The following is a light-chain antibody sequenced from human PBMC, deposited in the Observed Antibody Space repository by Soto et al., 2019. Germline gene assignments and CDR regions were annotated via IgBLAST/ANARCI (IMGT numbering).Light chain of an antibody. CDR3: SSYTSSDTLL. Sequence: QSALTQPASVSGSPGQSVTISCTGTSSDVGGYNYVSWYQQHPGKVPKLIIYEVSNRPSGVSNRFSGSKSGDTASLTISGLQAEDGADYYWSSYTSSDTLLFGGGTKLTVL. J-gene: IGLJ2*01. V-gene: IGLV2-14*01. CDR2: EVS. CDR1: SSDVGGYNY.